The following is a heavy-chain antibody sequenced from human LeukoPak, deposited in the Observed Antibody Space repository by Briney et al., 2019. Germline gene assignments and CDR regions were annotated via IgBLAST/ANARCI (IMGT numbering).Heavy chain of an antibody. CDR2: VILQGRT. CDR1: VGSISKTNW. CDR3: GRTPVLRFLEWSPRGKTGGGYGMDV. V-gene: IGHV4-4*02. Sequence: TSETLSLTCGVSVGSISKTNWWTWARQPPGKGLEWIGEVILQGRTHYNPSLRCRVAISVDPTANHISLKLTSVAAADTAVYYCGRTPVLRFLEWSPRGKTGGGYGMDVWGQGTTVTVSS. D-gene: IGHD3-3*01. J-gene: IGHJ6*02.